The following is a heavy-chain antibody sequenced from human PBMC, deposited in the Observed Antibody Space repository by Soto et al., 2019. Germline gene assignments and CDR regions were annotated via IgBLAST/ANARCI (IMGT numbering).Heavy chain of an antibody. CDR2: IYSGGST. Sequence: EVQLVESGGGLVQPGGSLRLSCAASGFTVSSNYMSWVRQAPGKGLEWVSVIYSGGSTYYADSVKGRFTISRDNSKNTQYLQMNSLRAEDTAVYYWARSPEPGDGSGRSCYSGGNDDFDVWGQGTMVTVSS. CDR3: ARSPEPGDGSGRSCYSGGNDDFDV. J-gene: IGHJ3*01. D-gene: IGHD2-15*01. CDR1: GFTVSSNY. V-gene: IGHV3-66*01.